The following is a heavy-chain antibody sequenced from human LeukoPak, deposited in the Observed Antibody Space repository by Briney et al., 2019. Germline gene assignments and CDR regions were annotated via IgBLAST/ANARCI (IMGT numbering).Heavy chain of an antibody. J-gene: IGHJ4*02. CDR2: FYSNGVT. CDR3: AKRGTPMEKEGFDY. Sequence: GGSLRLSCAASGFTVSNNYITWVRQAPGEGLEWVSVFYSNGVTRYADSVKGRFTISRDNSRNTIFLQMNSLRAEDTAVYYCAKRGTPMEKEGFDYWGQGTLVTVSS. CDR1: GFTVSNNY. D-gene: IGHD5-18*01. V-gene: IGHV3-53*01.